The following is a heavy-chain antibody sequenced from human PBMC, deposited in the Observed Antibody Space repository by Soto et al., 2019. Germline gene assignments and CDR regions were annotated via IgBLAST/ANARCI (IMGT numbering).Heavy chain of an antibody. Sequence: QVTLKESGPVLVKPTETLTLRCTVSGLSITDSEMGVSWIRQPPGQPLEWLAHIDSSGEKSYRTFLKSRLPIFKDPSKTQIVLTMTNMDPADTATYYCARRHLAVAVSPWFDPWGQGIPVTVSS. J-gene: IGHJ5*02. CDR2: IDSSGEK. V-gene: IGHV2-26*01. D-gene: IGHD6-19*01. CDR3: ARRHLAVAVSPWFDP. CDR1: GLSITDSEMG.